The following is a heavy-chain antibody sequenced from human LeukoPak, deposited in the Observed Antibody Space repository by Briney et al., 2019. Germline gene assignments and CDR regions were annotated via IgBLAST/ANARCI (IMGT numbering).Heavy chain of an antibody. Sequence: GGSPRLSCAASGFTFSSYAMSWVRQAPGKGLEWVSAISGSGDFAYYADSVKGRFTISRDNSKNTLYLQMNSLRAEDTAVYYCAKEHSSGWSRNAFDIWGQGTMVTVSS. CDR3: AKEHSSGWSRNAFDI. D-gene: IGHD6-19*01. V-gene: IGHV3-23*01. J-gene: IGHJ3*02. CDR1: GFTFSSYA. CDR2: ISGSGDFA.